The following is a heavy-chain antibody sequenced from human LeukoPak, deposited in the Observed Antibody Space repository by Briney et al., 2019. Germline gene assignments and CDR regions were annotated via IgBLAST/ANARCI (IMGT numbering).Heavy chain of an antibody. CDR1: GFTFSSYS. CDR2: ISSSSSYI. D-gene: IGHD1-20*01. V-gene: IGHV3-21*04. CDR3: AREVYSYGMDV. Sequence: GGSLRLSCAASGFTFSSYSMKWVRQAPGEGLEWVSSISSSSSYIYYADSVKGRFTISRHNSKNTLYLQMNSLRAEDTAVYYCAREVYSYGMDVWGQGTTVTVSS. J-gene: IGHJ6*02.